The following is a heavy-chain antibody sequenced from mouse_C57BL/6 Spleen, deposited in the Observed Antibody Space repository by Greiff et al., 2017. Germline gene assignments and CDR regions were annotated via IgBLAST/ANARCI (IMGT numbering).Heavy chain of an antibody. J-gene: IGHJ4*01. CDR1: GYNFTSYW. Sequence: QVQLQQPGAELVKPGASVKMSCKASGYNFTSYWITWVKQRPGQGLEWIGDIYPGSGSTNDNEKFKSKATLTVYTSSSTAYMQLSSLTSEDSAVYYCARRGYRNYDFFYAMDYWCQGTSVTVSS. CDR3: ARRGYRNYDFFYAMDY. V-gene: IGHV1-55*01. CDR2: IYPGSGST. D-gene: IGHD2-5*01.